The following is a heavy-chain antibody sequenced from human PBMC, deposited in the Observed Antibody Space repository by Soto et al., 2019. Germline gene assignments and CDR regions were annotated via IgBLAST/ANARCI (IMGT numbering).Heavy chain of an antibody. CDR2: MNPNSGNT. J-gene: IGHJ4*02. CDR3: ARGLNIVATTPRDY. D-gene: IGHD5-12*01. V-gene: IGHV1-8*01. CDR1: GYTFTSYD. Sequence: QVQLVQSGAEVKKPGASVKVSCKASGYTFTSYDINWVRQATGQGLEWMGWMNPNSGNTGYAQKFKGRVTMTRNTSISTAYMELSSLRSEDTAVYYCARGLNIVATTPRDYWGQGTLVTVSS.